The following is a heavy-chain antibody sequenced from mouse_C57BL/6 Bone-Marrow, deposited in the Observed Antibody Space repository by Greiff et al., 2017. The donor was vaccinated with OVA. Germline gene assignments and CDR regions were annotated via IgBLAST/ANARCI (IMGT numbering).Heavy chain of an antibody. CDR2: ISSGGSYT. V-gene: IGHV5-6*01. CDR1: GFTFSSYG. D-gene: IGHD1-3*01. Sequence: DVHLVESGGDLVKPGGSLKLSCAASGFTFSSYGMSWVRQTPDKRLEWVATISSGGSYTYYPDSVKGRFTISRDNAKNTLYLQMSSLKSEDTAMYYCAITFYAMDYWGQGTSVTVSS. J-gene: IGHJ4*01. CDR3: AITFYAMDY.